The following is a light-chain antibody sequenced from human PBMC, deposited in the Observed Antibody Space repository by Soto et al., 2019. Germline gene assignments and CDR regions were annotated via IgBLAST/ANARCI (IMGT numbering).Light chain of an antibody. CDR2: GAF. V-gene: IGKV3-15*01. CDR1: QGISSY. Sequence: MTQSPSLLSASTGDRVTISCRLSQGISSYLAWYQQKPGQAPSLLIYGAFTRATGIPTRFSGTGSGTEFTLTISSLQSEDSALYYCQQYNDWPLTFGQGTKVEV. CDR3: QQYNDWPLT. J-gene: IGKJ1*01.